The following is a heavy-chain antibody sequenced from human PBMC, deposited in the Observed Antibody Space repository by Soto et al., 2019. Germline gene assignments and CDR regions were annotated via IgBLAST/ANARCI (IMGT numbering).Heavy chain of an antibody. Sequence: SEPLSLTCTFSGRSIRSYYWTLIRNPPAKKLERIGYIDYIGPPNYNPSLKSRVTISVDTSKNQFSLKLSSVTAADTAVYYCARARGPQHQMVSIAAAGVDYYYYYGMDVWGQGITVTVS. CDR2: IDYIGPP. V-gene: IGHV4-59*01. CDR3: ARARGPQHQMVSIAAAGVDYYYYYGMDV. D-gene: IGHD6-13*01. CDR1: GRSIRSYY. J-gene: IGHJ6*02.